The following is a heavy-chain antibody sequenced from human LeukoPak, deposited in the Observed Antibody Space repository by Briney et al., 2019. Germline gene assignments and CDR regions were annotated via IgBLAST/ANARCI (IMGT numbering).Heavy chain of an antibody. CDR2: ISWNSGSI. CDR3: AKDNYYDSSGYFDY. D-gene: IGHD3-22*01. Sequence: GRSLRLSCAASGFTFDDYSMHWVRQAPGKGLEWVSGISWNSGSIAYGDSVKGRFTISRDNAKNSLYLQMNSLRAEDMALYYCAKDNYYDSSGYFDYWGQGTMVTVSS. CDR1: GFTFDDYS. V-gene: IGHV3-9*03. J-gene: IGHJ4*02.